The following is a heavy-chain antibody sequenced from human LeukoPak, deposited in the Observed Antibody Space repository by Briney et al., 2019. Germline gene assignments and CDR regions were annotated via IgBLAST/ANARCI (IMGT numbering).Heavy chain of an antibody. CDR2: INHSGST. J-gene: IGHJ4*02. Sequence: KASETLSLTCAVYGGSFSGYYWSWIRQPPGKGLEWFGEINHSGSTNYHPSLKSRVTISVDTSKNQFSLKLSSVTAADTAAYYCARVMKLGAPGLPYCSGGSCYSRGVFDYWGQGTLVTVSS. D-gene: IGHD2-15*01. CDR3: ARVMKLGAPGLPYCSGGSCYSRGVFDY. CDR1: GGSFSGYY. V-gene: IGHV4-34*01.